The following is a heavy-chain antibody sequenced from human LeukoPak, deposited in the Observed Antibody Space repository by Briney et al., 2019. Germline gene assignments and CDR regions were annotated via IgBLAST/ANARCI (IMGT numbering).Heavy chain of an antibody. V-gene: IGHV4-59*08. CDR2: IYYSGST. J-gene: IGHJ4*02. D-gene: IGHD5-18*01. CDR3: AAPVDTAMVLSLGY. CDR1: GGSISSYY. Sequence: SETLSLTCTVSGGSISSYYWSWIRQPPGKGLEWIGYIYYSGSTNCNPSLKSRVTISVDTSKNQFSLKLSSVTAADTAVYYCAAPVDTAMVLSLGYWGQGTLVTVSS.